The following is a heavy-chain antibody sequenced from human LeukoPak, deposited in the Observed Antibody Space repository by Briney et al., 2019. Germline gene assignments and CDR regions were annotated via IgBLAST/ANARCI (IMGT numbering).Heavy chain of an antibody. V-gene: IGHV3-74*03. D-gene: IGHD5-12*01. Sequence: GGSLRLSCAASGFTFSDYWMHWVRQAPGKGLVWVSLIKSDGNGAMYADSVEGRFSISRDNAKNTVYLQMNSLRAEDTAVYFCTREVASAAFDYWGQGTPVTVSS. J-gene: IGHJ4*02. CDR3: TREVASAAFDY. CDR1: GFTFSDYW. CDR2: IKSDGNGA.